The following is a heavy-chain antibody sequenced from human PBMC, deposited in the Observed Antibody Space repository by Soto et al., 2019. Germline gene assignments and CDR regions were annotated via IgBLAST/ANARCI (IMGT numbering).Heavy chain of an antibody. CDR1: GFSFSTFD. V-gene: IGHV3-48*04. CDR2: IRGSDGTT. CDR3: VRGGGNFDY. Sequence: GGSLRLSCEASGFSFSTFDMSWVRQAPGKGLQCVSFIRGSDGTTYYADSVKGRFPISRDNAKNSLYLQMNSLRAEDTAVYYCVRGGGNFDYWGQGTLVTVSS. J-gene: IGHJ4*02. D-gene: IGHD2-15*01.